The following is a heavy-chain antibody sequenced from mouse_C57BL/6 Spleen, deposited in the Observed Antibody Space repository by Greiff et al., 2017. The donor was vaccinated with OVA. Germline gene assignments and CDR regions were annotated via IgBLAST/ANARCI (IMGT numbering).Heavy chain of an antibody. CDR1: GYSFTGYY. D-gene: IGHD1-1*01. CDR3: AAYYYGSSYGDY. Sequence: EVQLQQSGPELVKPGASVKISCKASGYSFTGYYMNWVKQSPEKSLEWIGEINPSTGGTTYNQKFKAKATLTVDKSSSTAYMQLKSLTSEDSAVYYCAAYYYGSSYGDYWGQGTTLTVSS. J-gene: IGHJ2*01. CDR2: INPSTGGT. V-gene: IGHV1-42*01.